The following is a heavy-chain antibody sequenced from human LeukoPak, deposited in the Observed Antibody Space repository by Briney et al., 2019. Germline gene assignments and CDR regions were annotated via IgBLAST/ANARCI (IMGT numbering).Heavy chain of an antibody. J-gene: IGHJ3*02. Sequence: PSEALPLTCTVSGGSISSYYWSWIRQPPGKGLEWIGYIYYSGSTNYNPSLKSRVTIPVDTSKNQFSLKLSSVTAAVTAVYYCARPARQWGSAPGAFDIWGQGTMVTVSS. CDR1: GGSISSYY. CDR2: IYYSGST. D-gene: IGHD3-16*01. CDR3: ARPARQWGSAPGAFDI. V-gene: IGHV4-59*01.